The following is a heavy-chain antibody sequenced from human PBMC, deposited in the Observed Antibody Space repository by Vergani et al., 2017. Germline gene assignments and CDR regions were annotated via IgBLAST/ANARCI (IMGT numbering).Heavy chain of an antibody. CDR2: VDPEDGET. J-gene: IGHJ6*04. D-gene: IGHD4-17*01. Sequence: EVQLVQSGAEVKKPGATMKISCKVSGYTFSDHYMHWVKQAPGKGLGWMGLVDPEDGETIYAEKFKGRVTIAADTSTDTAHLDLSSLRSGDRAVYYCATPQTVTTGGMEVWGEGTTVIVCS. CDR1: GYTFSDHY. CDR3: ATPQTVTTGGMEV. V-gene: IGHV1-69-2*01.